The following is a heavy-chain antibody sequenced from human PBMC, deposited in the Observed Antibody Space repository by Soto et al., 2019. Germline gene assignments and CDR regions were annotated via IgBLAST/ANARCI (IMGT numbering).Heavy chain of an antibody. Sequence: PSETLSLTCTVSGGSISSSSYYWGWIRQPPGKGLEWIGSIYYSGSTYYNPSLKSRVTISVDTSKNQFSLKLSSVTAADTAVYNCAREGSSSGYVGYYYYGMAFWGQGTTVPVSS. CDR3: AREGSSSGYVGYYYYGMAF. CDR1: GGSISSSSYY. V-gene: IGHV4-39*02. J-gene: IGHJ6*02. D-gene: IGHD6-13*01. CDR2: IYYSGST.